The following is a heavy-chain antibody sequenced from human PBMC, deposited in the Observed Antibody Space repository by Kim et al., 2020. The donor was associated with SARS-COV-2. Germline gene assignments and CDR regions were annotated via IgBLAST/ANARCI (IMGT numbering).Heavy chain of an antibody. CDR1: GFTFSSYS. J-gene: IGHJ6*02. CDR3: ARDNYSNYVRGGYYYYGMDV. Sequence: GGSLRLSCAASGFTFSSYSMNWVRQAPGKGLEWVSSISSSSSYIYYADSVKGRFTISRDNAKNSLYLQMNSLRAEDTAVYYCARDNYSNYVRGGYYYYGMDVWGQGTTVTVSS. V-gene: IGHV3-21*01. D-gene: IGHD4-4*01. CDR2: ISSSSSYI.